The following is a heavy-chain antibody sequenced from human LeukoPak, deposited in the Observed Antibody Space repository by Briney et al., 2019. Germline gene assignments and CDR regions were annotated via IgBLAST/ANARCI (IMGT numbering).Heavy chain of an antibody. Sequence: GGSLRLSCAASGFTFSSYSMNWVRQAPGKGLEWVSYISSSSSTIYYADSVKGRFTISRDNAKNSLYLQMNSLRAEDTAVYYCARDSRHCGDYLAGSYGMDVWGQGTTVTVSS. J-gene: IGHJ6*02. V-gene: IGHV3-48*04. CDR2: ISSSSSTI. D-gene: IGHD4-17*01. CDR3: ARDSRHCGDYLAGSYGMDV. CDR1: GFTFSSYS.